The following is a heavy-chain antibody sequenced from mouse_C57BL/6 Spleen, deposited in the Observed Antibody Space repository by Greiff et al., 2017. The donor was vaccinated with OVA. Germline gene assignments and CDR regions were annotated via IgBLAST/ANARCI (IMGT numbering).Heavy chain of an antibody. CDR2: ISSGSSTI. D-gene: IGHD4-1*01. Sequence: QLQDSGGALVKPGGSLKLSCAASGFTFSDYGMHWVRQAPEKGLEWVAYISSGSSTIYYADTVKGRFTISRDNAKNTLFLQMTSLRSEDTAMYYCARPGTGYWYFDVWGTGTTVTVSS. CDR3: ARPGTGYWYFDV. CDR1: GFTFSDYG. V-gene: IGHV5-17*01. J-gene: IGHJ1*03.